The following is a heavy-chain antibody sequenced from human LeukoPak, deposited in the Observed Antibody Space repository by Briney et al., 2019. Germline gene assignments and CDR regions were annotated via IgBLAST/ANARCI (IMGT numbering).Heavy chain of an antibody. CDR1: GFTFSNYA. D-gene: IGHD1-26*01. V-gene: IGHV3-23*01. Sequence: PGGSLRLSCAASGFTFSNYAMSWVRQAPGKGLEWVSGISGSGGSTYYADSVKGRFTISRDSSKNTLFLHMNTLRAEDTAIYYCAKDRTVGASYWYFDLWGRGTLVTVSS. CDR2: ISGSGGST. J-gene: IGHJ2*01. CDR3: AKDRTVGASYWYFDL.